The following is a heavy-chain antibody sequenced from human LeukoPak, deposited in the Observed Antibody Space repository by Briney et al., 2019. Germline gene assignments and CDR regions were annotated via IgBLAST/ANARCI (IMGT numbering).Heavy chain of an antibody. CDR2: ISSSSSYI. Sequence: GGSLRLSCAASGFTFSSYSMNWVRQAPGKGLERVSSISSSSSYIHYADSVKGRFTISRDNAKNSLYLQMNSLRAEDTAVYYCARETYYYDSSGYYVYYFDYWGQGTLVTVSS. CDR3: ARETYYYDSSGYYVYYFDY. D-gene: IGHD3-22*01. CDR1: GFTFSSYS. V-gene: IGHV3-21*01. J-gene: IGHJ4*02.